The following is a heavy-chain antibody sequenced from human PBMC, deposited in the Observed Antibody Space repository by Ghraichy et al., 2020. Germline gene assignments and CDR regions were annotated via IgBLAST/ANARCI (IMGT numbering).Heavy chain of an antibody. Sequence: SGPTLLKPTQTLTLTCTFSGFSLTTTGMRVNWIRQPPGKALEWLARIDWDDDVFYSTSLKTRPTISKDTSKNQVVLTMTNMDPVDPAAYDCARMTADASGLFEFWGQGTLVTVSS. D-gene: IGHD2-15*01. CDR3: ARMTADASGLFEF. J-gene: IGHJ4*02. CDR1: GFSLTTTGMR. V-gene: IGHV2-70*04. CDR2: IDWDDDV.